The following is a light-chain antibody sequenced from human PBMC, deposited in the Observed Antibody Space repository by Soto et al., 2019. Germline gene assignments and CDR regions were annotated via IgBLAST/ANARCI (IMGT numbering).Light chain of an antibody. V-gene: IGKV3-15*01. CDR2: SAS. J-gene: IGKJ2*01. CDR1: QSISTE. CDR3: QQGHNWPLT. Sequence: EIVMTQSPATLSVSPGERATLSCRASQSISTELAWYQQKPGQPPRLLIYSASTRATGVPARFTGSGSGSEFTLSIRGLQSEDFAVYYCQQGHNWPLTFAQVTRLVI.